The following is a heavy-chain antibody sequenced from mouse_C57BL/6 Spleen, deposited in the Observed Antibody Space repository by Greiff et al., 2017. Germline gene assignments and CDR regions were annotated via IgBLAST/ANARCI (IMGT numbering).Heavy chain of an antibody. J-gene: IGHJ4*01. D-gene: IGHD1-1*02. CDR3: ARGGGSYAMDY. CDR2: INPYNGGT. CDR1: GYTFTDYY. V-gene: IGHV1-19*01. Sequence: VQLQQSGPVLVKPGASVKMSCKASGYTFTDYYMNWVKQSHGKSLEWIGVINPYNGGTSYNQKFKGKATLTVDKSSSTAYMELNSLTSEDSAVYYCARGGGSYAMDYWGQGTSVTVSS.